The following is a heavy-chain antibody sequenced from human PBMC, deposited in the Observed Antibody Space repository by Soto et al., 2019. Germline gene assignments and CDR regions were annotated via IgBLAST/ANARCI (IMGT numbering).Heavy chain of an antibody. D-gene: IGHD1-26*01. Sequence: PGASLNISSKGSGYSSTSYSLGWESQRPGTCLEWMVIINPADSESNYSPSFQGQGTISADGSTSTAFVQGGSLKASDTAMYYCVRRAEGHPGDGCYYVAPVVWGQGTTVTVSS. CDR3: VRRAEGHPGDGCYYVAPVV. J-gene: IGHJ6*02. V-gene: IGHV5-51*01. CDR2: INPADSES. CDR1: GYSSTSYS.